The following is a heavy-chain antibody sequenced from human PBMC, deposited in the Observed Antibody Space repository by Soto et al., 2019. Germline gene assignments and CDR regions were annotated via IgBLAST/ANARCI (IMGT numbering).Heavy chain of an antibody. Sequence: PGGSLRLSCAASGFTFSIYAMSWVHQAPGKGLEWVSAISGSGCSTYYADYVKGRFTISRDNSKNTLYLQMNSLRAEDTAVYYCAKDPHPTGYTIDLAFDIWGQGTMVTVSS. J-gene: IGHJ3*02. CDR3: AKDPHPTGYTIDLAFDI. V-gene: IGHV3-23*01. CDR1: GFTFSIYA. CDR2: ISGSGCST. D-gene: IGHD4-17*01.